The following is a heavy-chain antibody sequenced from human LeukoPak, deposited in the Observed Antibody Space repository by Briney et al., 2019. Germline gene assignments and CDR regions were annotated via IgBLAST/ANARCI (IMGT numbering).Heavy chain of an antibody. CDR3: ARSSIVAGYCSSASCPYYFDS. J-gene: IGHJ4*02. CDR1: GFTVSSNY. CDR2: IYSGGST. D-gene: IGHD2-2*01. V-gene: IGHV3-66*01. Sequence: PGGSLRLSCAASGFTVSSNYVGWVRQAPGKGLEWVSVIYSGGSTYYADSVKGRFTISRDNSKNTLFLQMNSLRAEDTAVYYCARSSIVAGYCSSASCPYYFDSWGQGTLVTVSS.